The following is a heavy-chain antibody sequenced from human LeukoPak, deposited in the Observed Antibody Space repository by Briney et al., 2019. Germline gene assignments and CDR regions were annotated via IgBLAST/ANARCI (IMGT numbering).Heavy chain of an antibody. CDR3: ATGADILTPFDN. D-gene: IGHD3-9*01. Sequence: GASVKVSCKASGGTFSSYAISWVRQAPGHEFEWMGILNPSGGRTRNAEKFQDRLFLTMDMSTNTVYMELNSLTSEDTAVYYCATGADILTPFDNWGQGSLVTVSS. CDR1: GGTFSSYA. CDR2: LNPSGGRT. J-gene: IGHJ4*02. V-gene: IGHV1-46*01.